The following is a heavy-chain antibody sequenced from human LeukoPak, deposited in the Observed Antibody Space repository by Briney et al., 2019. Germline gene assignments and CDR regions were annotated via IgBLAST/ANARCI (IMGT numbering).Heavy chain of an antibody. CDR1: GGSVSSGSYY. J-gene: IGHJ3*02. Sequence: SETLSLTCTVSGGSVSSGSYYWSWIRQPPGKGLEWIGYIYYSGSTNYNPSLKSRVTISVDTSKNQFSLKLSSVTAADTAVYYCARVQLRGAFDIWGQGTMVTVSS. D-gene: IGHD1-26*01. V-gene: IGHV4-61*01. CDR2: IYYSGST. CDR3: ARVQLRGAFDI.